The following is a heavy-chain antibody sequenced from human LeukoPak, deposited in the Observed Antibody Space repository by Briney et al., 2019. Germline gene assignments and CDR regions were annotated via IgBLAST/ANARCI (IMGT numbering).Heavy chain of an antibody. Sequence: SETLSLTCTVSGGSISSSSYYWGWIRQPPGKGLEWIGSIYYSGSTYYNPSLESRVTISVDTSKNQFSLKLSSVTAADTAVYYCARHDVSLITMIVVVITAFDYWGQGTLVTVSS. J-gene: IGHJ4*02. V-gene: IGHV4-39*01. D-gene: IGHD3-22*01. CDR1: GGSISSSSYY. CDR2: IYYSGST. CDR3: ARHDVSLITMIVVVITAFDY.